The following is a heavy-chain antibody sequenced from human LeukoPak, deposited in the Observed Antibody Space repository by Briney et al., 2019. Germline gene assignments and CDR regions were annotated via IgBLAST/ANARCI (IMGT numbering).Heavy chain of an antibody. J-gene: IGHJ5*02. CDR1: GFTFSNHA. D-gene: IGHD2-8*02. CDR2: ISADAVDT. V-gene: IGHV3-23*01. CDR3: AKDVWWSVS. Sequence: GSQSLSCVASGFTFSNHAVTWVRQAPGKGLEWVSAISADAVDTFYAPSVKGRFTISRDNSKNTMYLQINSLRAEDTAIYYCAKDVWWSVSWGQGTLVTVSS.